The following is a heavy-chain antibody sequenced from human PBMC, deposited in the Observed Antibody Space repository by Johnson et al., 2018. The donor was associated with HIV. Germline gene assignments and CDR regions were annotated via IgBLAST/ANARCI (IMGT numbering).Heavy chain of an antibody. V-gene: IGHV3-66*02. Sequence: EVQLVESGGGLVQPGGSLRLSCAASGFTVSSNYMSWVRQAPGKGLEWVSVIYSGGSTCYADSVKGRFTISRDNSKNTLYLQMNSLRAEDTALYYCARAVVVAATNAFDIWGQGTMVTVSS. CDR3: ARAVVVAATNAFDI. CDR1: GFTVSSNY. CDR2: IYSGGST. D-gene: IGHD2-15*01. J-gene: IGHJ3*02.